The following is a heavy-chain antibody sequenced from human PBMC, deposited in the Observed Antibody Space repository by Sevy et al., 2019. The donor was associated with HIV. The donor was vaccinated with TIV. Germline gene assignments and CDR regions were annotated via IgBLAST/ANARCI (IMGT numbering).Heavy chain of an antibody. D-gene: IGHD7-27*01. CDR1: GDSVSNNLTA. J-gene: IGHJ4*02. Sequence: KQSQTLSLTCAISGDSVSNNLTAWNWIRQSPSRGLEWLGRTYYRSKWCNDYAVSVKSRITISADTSKNQFSLQLNSVTPEDTAVYYCARGTGEKGGDFDCWGQGTLVTVSS. CDR3: ARGTGEKGGDFDC. V-gene: IGHV6-1*01. CDR2: TYYRSKWCN.